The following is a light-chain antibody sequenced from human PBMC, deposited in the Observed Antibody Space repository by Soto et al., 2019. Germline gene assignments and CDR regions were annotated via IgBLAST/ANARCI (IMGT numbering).Light chain of an antibody. CDR1: QRINTSY. V-gene: IGKV3-20*01. CDR3: QQYGPTRA. J-gene: IGKJ1*01. Sequence: VLTQSPGTLSLSPGEKATLSCRASQRINTSYLAWYQQKPGQAPRLIVSGASMRATGIPDRFSGSGSGTELALDISSLEPEDLGVYYSQQYGPTRAVGQGTKVDIK. CDR2: GAS.